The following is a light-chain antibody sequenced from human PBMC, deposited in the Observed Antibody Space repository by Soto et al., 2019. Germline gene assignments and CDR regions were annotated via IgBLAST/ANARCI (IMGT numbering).Light chain of an antibody. CDR1: QSVNYY. J-gene: IGKJ1*01. CDR2: DAS. V-gene: IGKV3-11*01. CDR3: QQRIDWT. Sequence: EIVLTQSPATLSVSPGERATLSCRASQSVNYYLAWYQQKPGQAPRLLIYDASNRATGVPARFSGSGSGTDFSLTISSLEPEDFAVYYCQQRIDWTFGHGTKVEIK.